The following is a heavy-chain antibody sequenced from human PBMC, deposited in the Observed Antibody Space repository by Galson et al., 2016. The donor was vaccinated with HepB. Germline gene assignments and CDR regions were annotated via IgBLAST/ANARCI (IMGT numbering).Heavy chain of an antibody. J-gene: IGHJ5*02. CDR3: AREPLGIPAANTWFDP. Sequence: WMGWVNPNSRTTGYAQKFQGRVTMTMDTSISTAYMELSSLRSDDTAVYYCAREPLGIPAANTWFDPWGQGTLVTVSS. D-gene: IGHD2-2*01. CDR2: VNPNSRTT. V-gene: IGHV1-8*01.